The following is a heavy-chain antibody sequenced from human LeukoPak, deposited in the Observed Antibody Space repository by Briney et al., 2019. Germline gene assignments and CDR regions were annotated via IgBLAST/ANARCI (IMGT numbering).Heavy chain of an antibody. CDR2: ISGSGGST. D-gene: IGHD3-3*01. CDR1: GFTFSSYA. J-gene: IGHJ6*03. CDR3: AKAPTIFGVVIDYYMDV. V-gene: IGHV3-23*01. Sequence: GGSLRLSCAASGFTFSSYAMSWVRQAPGKGLEWVSAISGSGGSTYYADSVKGRFTISRDNSENTLYLQMNSLRAEDTAVYYCAKAPTIFGVVIDYYMDVWGKGTTVTASS.